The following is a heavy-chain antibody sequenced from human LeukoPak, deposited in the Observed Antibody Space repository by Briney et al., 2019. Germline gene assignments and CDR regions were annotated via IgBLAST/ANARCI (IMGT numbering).Heavy chain of an antibody. D-gene: IGHD4-17*01. J-gene: IGHJ4*02. CDR1: GFTFSSYG. Sequence: GRSLRLSCAASGFTFSSYGMHWVRQAPGKGLEWVAVIWYDGSNKYYADFVKGRFTISRDNSKNTLYLQMNSLRAEDTAVYYCARESYGDYSWYFDYWGQGTLVTVSS. V-gene: IGHV3-33*01. CDR3: ARESYGDYSWYFDY. CDR2: IWYDGSNK.